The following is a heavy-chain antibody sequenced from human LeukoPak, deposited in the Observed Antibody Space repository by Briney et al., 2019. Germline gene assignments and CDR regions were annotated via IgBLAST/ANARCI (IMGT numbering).Heavy chain of an antibody. J-gene: IGHJ3*02. V-gene: IGHV1-2*02. CDR1: GYTFTGYY. Sequence: ASVKVSCKASGYTFTGYYMHWVRQAPGQGLEWMGWINPNSGGTNYAQKFQGRVTMTRDTSISIAYMELSRLRSDDTAVYYCARGIYPGYSDAFDIWGQGTMVTVSS. CDR2: INPNSGGT. D-gene: IGHD6-13*01. CDR3: ARGIYPGYSDAFDI.